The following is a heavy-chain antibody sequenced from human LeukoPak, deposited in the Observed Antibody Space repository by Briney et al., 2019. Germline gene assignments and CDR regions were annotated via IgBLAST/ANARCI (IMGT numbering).Heavy chain of an antibody. CDR3: ARDKNRNYYFDY. CDR1: GFTFSDYY. J-gene: IGHJ4*02. CDR2: ISSSGSTI. Sequence: GGSLRLSCAASGFTFSDYYMSWIRQAPGKGLEWVSYISSSGSTIYYADSVKGRFTISRDNAKNLLYLQMNSLRAEDTAVYYCARDKNRNYYFDYWGQGTLVTVSS. D-gene: IGHD2/OR15-2a*01. V-gene: IGHV3-11*01.